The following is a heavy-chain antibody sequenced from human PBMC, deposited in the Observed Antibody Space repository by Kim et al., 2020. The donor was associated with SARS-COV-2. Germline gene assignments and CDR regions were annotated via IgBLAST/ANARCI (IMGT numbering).Heavy chain of an antibody. CDR2: IYYSGST. Sequence: SETLSLTCTVSGGSISSYYWSWIRQPPGKGLEWIGYIYYSGSTNYNPSLKSRVTISVDTSKNQFSLKLSSVTAADTAVYYCARTYYDFWSGYYGMAVWG. V-gene: IGHV4-59*08. J-gene: IGHJ6*01. D-gene: IGHD3-3*01. CDR3: ARTYYDFWSGYYGMAV. CDR1: GGSISSYY.